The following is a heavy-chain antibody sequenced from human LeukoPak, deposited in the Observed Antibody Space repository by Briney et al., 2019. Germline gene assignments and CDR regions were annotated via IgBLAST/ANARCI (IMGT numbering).Heavy chain of an antibody. CDR2: ICYDGSNK. CDR3: ARERPNTMVRCVIQV. CDR1: GFTFSSYG. J-gene: IGHJ4*02. V-gene: IGHV3-33*01. Sequence: GGSLRLSCAASGFTFSSYGMHWVRQAPGKGLEWVADICYDGSNKYYADSVKGRFTISGDNSKNTLYLQMNCLRAEDTAVYYCARERPNTMVRCVIQVWGQGTLVTVSS. D-gene: IGHD3-10*01.